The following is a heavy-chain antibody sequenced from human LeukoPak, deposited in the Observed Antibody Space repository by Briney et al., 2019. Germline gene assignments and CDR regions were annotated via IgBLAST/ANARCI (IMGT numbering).Heavy chain of an antibody. CDR3: ARYSTSSGDFAY. J-gene: IGHJ4*02. V-gene: IGHV4-39*01. Sequence: SETLSLTCTVSGDSISDNSYYWGWIRQPPGKGLEWIGSVHYTGSTRSNPSLKSRLTISADTSKNQFSVKLTSVTATDTAVYYCARYSTSSGDFAYWSQGTLVTVSS. CDR2: VHYTGST. D-gene: IGHD6-6*01. CDR1: GDSISDNSYY.